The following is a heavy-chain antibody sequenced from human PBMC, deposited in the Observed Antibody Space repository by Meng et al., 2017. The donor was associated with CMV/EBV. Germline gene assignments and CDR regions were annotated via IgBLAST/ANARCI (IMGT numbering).Heavy chain of an antibody. CDR3: AKVGSGSYYGRPYYYYGMDV. D-gene: IGHD3-10*01. V-gene: IGHV3-23*01. CDR1: GFTFSSYA. Sequence: GESLKISCAASGFTFSSYAMSWVRQAPGKGLEWVSAISGSGGRTYYADSVKGRFTISRDNSKNTLYLQMNSLRAEDTAVYYCAKVGSGSYYGRPYYYYGMDVWGQGTTVTVSS. CDR2: ISGSGGRT. J-gene: IGHJ6*02.